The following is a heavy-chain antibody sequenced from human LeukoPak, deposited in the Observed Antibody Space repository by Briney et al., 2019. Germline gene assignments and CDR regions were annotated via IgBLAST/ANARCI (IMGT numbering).Heavy chain of an antibody. Sequence: SVKVSCKASGGTFSSYAISWVRQGPAQGIGWAGEIIPIFGTANYAQKFEGRVTITADESTSTAYMELSSLRSEDTAVYYCASTVGATVDYWGQGTLVTVSS. CDR1: GGTFSSYA. D-gene: IGHD1-26*01. V-gene: IGHV1-69*13. CDR3: ASTVGATVDY. J-gene: IGHJ4*02. CDR2: IIPIFGTA.